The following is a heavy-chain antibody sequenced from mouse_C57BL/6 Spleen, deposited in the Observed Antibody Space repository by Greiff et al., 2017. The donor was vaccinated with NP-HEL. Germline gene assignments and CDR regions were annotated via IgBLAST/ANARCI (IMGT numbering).Heavy chain of an antibody. CDR1: GYAFSSSW. J-gene: IGHJ2*01. CDR3: ALYYYVSGDYFDY. CDR2: IYPGDGDT. D-gene: IGHD1-1*01. V-gene: IGHV1-82*01. Sequence: VKLQESGPELVKPGASVKISCKASGYAFSSSWMNWVKQRPGKGLEWIGRIYPGDGDTKYNGKFKGKGTLTADKSSSTAYMQLSSLTSEDSAVYFCALYYYVSGDYFDYWGQGTTLTVSS.